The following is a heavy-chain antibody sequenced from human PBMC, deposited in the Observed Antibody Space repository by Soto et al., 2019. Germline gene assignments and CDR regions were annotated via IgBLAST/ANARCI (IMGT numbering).Heavy chain of an antibody. D-gene: IGHD3-3*01. CDR3: ARVYYDFWSGYYKDYYYGMDV. CDR1: GYSFTSYW. Sequence: PGESLKISCKGSGYSFTSYWIGWVRQMPGKGLEWMGIIYPGDSDTRYSPSFQGQATISADKSISTAYLQWSSLKASDTAMYYCARVYYDFWSGYYKDYYYGMDVWGQGTTVTVSS. CDR2: IYPGDSDT. V-gene: IGHV5-51*01. J-gene: IGHJ6*02.